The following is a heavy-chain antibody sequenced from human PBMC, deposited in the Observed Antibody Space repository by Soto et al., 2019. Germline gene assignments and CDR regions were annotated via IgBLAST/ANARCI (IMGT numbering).Heavy chain of an antibody. CDR1: GDSISSFY. Sequence: PSETLSLTCTVSGDSISSFYWSWIRQPPGKGLEWIGYIYYSGSANYNPSLKSRVTMSVDTSKNQFSLRLTSVTAADTAVYYCARHKIICTNGVCYTVYFDYWGQGTLVTVSS. V-gene: IGHV4-59*08. J-gene: IGHJ4*02. CDR2: IYYSGSA. D-gene: IGHD2-8*01. CDR3: ARHKIICTNGVCYTVYFDY.